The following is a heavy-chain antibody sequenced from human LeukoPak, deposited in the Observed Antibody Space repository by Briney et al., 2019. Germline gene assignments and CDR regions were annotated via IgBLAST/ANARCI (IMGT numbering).Heavy chain of an antibody. J-gene: IGHJ6*02. V-gene: IGHV4-59*01. CDR3: ARESGVVVPAADTGVDYYYYGLDV. CDR1: GGSISDSY. CDR2: ISYSGRT. Sequence: PSETLSLTCTVSGGSISDSYWSWIRQPPGKGLEWIGYISYSGRTHYNPSLKSRVTILVDMSKNQFSLKLSSVTAADTAVYYCARESGVVVPAADTGVDYYYYGLDVWGQGTTVTVSS. D-gene: IGHD2-2*01.